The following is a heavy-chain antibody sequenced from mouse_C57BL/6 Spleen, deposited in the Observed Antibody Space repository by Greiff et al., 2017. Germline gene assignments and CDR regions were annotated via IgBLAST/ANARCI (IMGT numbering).Heavy chain of an antibody. V-gene: IGHV1-59*01. CDR1: GYTFTSYW. CDR3: ARHYYGSSYGNYFDY. CDR2: IDPSDSYT. J-gene: IGHJ2*01. Sequence: QVQLQQPGAELVRPGTSVKLSCKASGYTFTSYWLHWVKQRPGQGLEWIGVIDPSDSYTNYNQKFKGKATLTVDTSSSTAYMQLSSLTSEDSAVYYCARHYYGSSYGNYFDYWGQGTTLTVSS. D-gene: IGHD1-1*01.